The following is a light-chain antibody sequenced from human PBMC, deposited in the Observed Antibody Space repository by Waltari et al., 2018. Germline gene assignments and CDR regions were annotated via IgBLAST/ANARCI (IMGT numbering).Light chain of an antibody. V-gene: IGLV2-14*03. CDR2: EVL. CDR3: ASYAGTNPYV. J-gene: IGLJ1*01. Sequence: QSTLTQTASVSGSPVQSLTLSFTGSSPDIGEYNYISSFQQHPAKVPKLLIYEVLNRPSGVSACFSGSKSGTTAFLTISGLQTDDEASYFCASYAGTNPYVFGTGT. CDR1: SPDIGEYNY.